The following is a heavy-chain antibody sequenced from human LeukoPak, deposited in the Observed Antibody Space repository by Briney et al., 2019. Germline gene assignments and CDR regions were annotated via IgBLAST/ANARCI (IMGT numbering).Heavy chain of an antibody. CDR1: GDSISNYY. CDR3: ARAPPLVPAAIPPHFDY. V-gene: IGHV4-4*07. Sequence: SETLSLTCTVSGDSISNYYWSWIRQPAGKGLEWIGRIYTSGSTNYNPSLKSRVTMSVDTSKNQFSLKLSSVTAADTAVYYCARAPPLVPAAIPPHFDYWGQGTLVTVSS. CDR2: IYTSGST. D-gene: IGHD2-2*01. J-gene: IGHJ4*02.